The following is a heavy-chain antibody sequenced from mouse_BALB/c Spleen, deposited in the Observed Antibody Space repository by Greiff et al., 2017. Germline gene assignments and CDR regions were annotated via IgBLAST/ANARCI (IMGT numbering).Heavy chain of an antibody. V-gene: IGHV2-9*02. CDR2: IWAGGST. CDR1: GFSLTSYG. Sequence: VKLQESGPGLVAPSQSLSITCTVSGFSLTSYGVHWVRQPPGKGLEWLGVIWAGGSTNYNSALMSRLSISKDNSKSQVFLKMNSLQTDDTAMYYCARDRKLTGTSWFAYWGQGTLVTVSA. CDR3: ARDRKLTGTSWFAY. D-gene: IGHD4-1*01. J-gene: IGHJ3*01.